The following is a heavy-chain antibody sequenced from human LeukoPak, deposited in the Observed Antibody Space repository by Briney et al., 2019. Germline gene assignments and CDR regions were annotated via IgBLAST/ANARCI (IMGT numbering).Heavy chain of an antibody. CDR1: GYTFSSYY. D-gene: IGHD1-26*01. CDR3: ARVVRKVGAPTEN. J-gene: IGHJ4*02. Sequence: GASVKVSCKASGYTFSSYYMHWVRQAPGQGLEWMGIINPSGGSTSYAQKFQGRVTMTRDTSTSTVYMELSSLRSEDTAVYYCARVVRKVGAPTENWGQGTLVTVSS. V-gene: IGHV1-46*01. CDR2: INPSGGST.